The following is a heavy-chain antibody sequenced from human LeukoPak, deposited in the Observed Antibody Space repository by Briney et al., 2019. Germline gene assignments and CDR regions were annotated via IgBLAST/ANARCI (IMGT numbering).Heavy chain of an antibody. CDR2: ISTSSSTR. CDR1: GFTLNNKS. V-gene: IGHV3-48*04. J-gene: IGHJ6*03. Sequence: GGSLRLSCAASGFTLNNKSMKWVRQAPGKGLGWVSYISTSSSTRYYADFVKGRFTISRDNAMNSLYLQMNSLRAEDTAVYYCARTRDPPTYYYFYLDVWGKGTTVTVSS. CDR3: ARTRDPPTYYYFYLDV. D-gene: IGHD1-1*01.